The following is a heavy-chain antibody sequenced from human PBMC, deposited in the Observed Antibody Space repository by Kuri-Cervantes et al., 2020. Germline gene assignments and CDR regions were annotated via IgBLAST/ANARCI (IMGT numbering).Heavy chain of an antibody. J-gene: IGHJ6*02. V-gene: IGHV4-59*01. D-gene: IGHD3-10*01. Sequence: SETLSLTCTVSGGSISSYYWSWIRQPPGKGLEWIGYIYYSGSTNYNPSLKSRVTISVDTSKNQFSLKLSSVSAADTAVYYCARIPAIGVRGVITLYYYYGMYVWGQGSTVTFSS. CDR3: ARIPAIGVRGVITLYYYYGMYV. CDR1: GGSISSYY. CDR2: IYYSGST.